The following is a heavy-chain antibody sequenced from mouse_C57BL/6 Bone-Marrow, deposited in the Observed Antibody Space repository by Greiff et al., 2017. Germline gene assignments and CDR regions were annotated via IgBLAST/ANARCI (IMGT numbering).Heavy chain of an antibody. V-gene: IGHV1-55*01. J-gene: IGHJ1*03. CDR2: IYPGSGST. CDR3: ARPYYSNYWYFDV. CDR1: GYTFTSYW. Sequence: VQLQQPGAELVTPGASVKMSCKASGYTFTSYWITWVKQRPGQGLEWIGDIYPGSGSTNYNEKFKSKDTLTVDTSSSTAYMQLSSLTSEGSAGYYCARPYYSNYWYFDVWGKGTTVTVSS. D-gene: IGHD2-5*01.